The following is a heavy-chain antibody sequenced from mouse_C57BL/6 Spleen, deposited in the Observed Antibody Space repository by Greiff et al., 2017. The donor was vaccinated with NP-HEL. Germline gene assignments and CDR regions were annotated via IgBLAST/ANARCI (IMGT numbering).Heavy chain of an antibody. CDR1: GYAFSSSW. D-gene: IGHD1-1*01. Sequence: VQLQQSGPELVKPGASVKISCKASGYAFSSSWMNWVKQRPGKGLEWIGRIYPGDGDTNYNGKFKGKATLTADKSSSTAYMQLSSLTSEDSAVYFCARERITTVVAPYYFDYWGQGTTLTVSS. CDR2: IYPGDGDT. CDR3: ARERITTVVAPYYFDY. V-gene: IGHV1-82*01. J-gene: IGHJ2*01.